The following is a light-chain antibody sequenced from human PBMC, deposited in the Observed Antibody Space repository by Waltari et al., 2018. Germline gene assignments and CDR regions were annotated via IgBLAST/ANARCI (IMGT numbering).Light chain of an antibody. J-gene: IGLJ3*02. CDR2: TNN. CDR3: AAWDDSLTAWV. V-gene: IGLV1-44*01. CDR1: SSNIGSNI. Sequence: QSVLTQPPSASGTPGQRVTISCSGSSSNIGSNIVNWYQQLPGTAPKLLIYTNNRRPAGVPDLFAGSKSGTSASLAISGLQSEDEADYHCAAWDDSLTAWVFGGGTKLTVL.